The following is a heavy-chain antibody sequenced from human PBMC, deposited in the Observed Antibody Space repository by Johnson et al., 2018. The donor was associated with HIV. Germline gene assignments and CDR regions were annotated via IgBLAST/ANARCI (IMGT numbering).Heavy chain of an antibody. CDR3: AKPRYYDNAFEI. CDR2: IGASGGRT. Sequence: VQLVESGGGVVQPGRSLRLSCAASGFTFSNYAMSWVRQGPGKGLEWVSAIGASGGRTFYADSVKGRFTISRDNSKNTLYLQMNSLRAEDTAVYYCAKPRYYDNAFEIWGQGTMVTVSS. J-gene: IGHJ3*02. CDR1: GFTFSNYA. D-gene: IGHD3-16*01. V-gene: IGHV3-23*04.